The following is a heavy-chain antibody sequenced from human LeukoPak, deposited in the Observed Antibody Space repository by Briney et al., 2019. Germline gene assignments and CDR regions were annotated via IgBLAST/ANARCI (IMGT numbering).Heavy chain of an antibody. Sequence: GGSLRLSCAASGFTFTNYAMSWVRQAPAKGLEWVSSLTSSGDTTYYADSVKGRFTVSRDNSKNTLFLQMNSLRADDTAVYYCAKVRGTNYYYYYGMDVWGQGTTVTVSS. V-gene: IGHV3-23*01. J-gene: IGHJ6*02. D-gene: IGHD1/OR15-1a*01. CDR3: AKVRGTNYYYYYGMDV. CDR2: LTSSGDTT. CDR1: GFTFTNYA.